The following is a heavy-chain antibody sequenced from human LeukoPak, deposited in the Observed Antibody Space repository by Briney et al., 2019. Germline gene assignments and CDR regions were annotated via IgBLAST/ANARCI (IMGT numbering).Heavy chain of an antibody. V-gene: IGHV4-59*01. Sequence: PSETLSLTCTVSGGSISSYYWSWIRQPPGKGLEWIGYIYYSRSTNCNPSVKSRVAMSVDTSKKQFSLKLSSLTAADTAVYYCARGGTAVIAPYAFDIWGQGTMVTVSS. D-gene: IGHD4-23*01. CDR1: GGSISSYY. CDR3: ARGGTAVIAPYAFDI. CDR2: IYYSRST. J-gene: IGHJ3*02.